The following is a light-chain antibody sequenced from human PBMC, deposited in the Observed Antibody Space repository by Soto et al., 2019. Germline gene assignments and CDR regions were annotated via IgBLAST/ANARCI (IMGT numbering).Light chain of an antibody. Sequence: QSVLTQPASVSGSPGQSITISCTGTSSDVGGYNYVSWYQHHPGKAPKLMIYDVSNRPSGVSNRFSGSKPGNTASLTISGLQAEDEADYYCSSYTSSNTLVVFGGGTKLTVL. V-gene: IGLV2-14*03. J-gene: IGLJ2*01. CDR3: SSYTSSNTLVV. CDR2: DVS. CDR1: SSDVGGYNY.